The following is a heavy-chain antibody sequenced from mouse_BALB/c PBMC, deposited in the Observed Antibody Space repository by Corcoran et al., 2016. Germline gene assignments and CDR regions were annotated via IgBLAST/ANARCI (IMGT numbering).Heavy chain of an antibody. CDR2: ISYDGSN. CDR3: ATLLRPFDY. J-gene: IGHJ2*01. D-gene: IGHD1-2*01. V-gene: IGHV3-6*02. Sequence: EVQLQESGPGLVKPSQSLSLTCSVTGYSITSGYYWNWIRQFPGNKLEWMGYISYDGSNNYNPSLQNRISITRDTSKNQFFLKLNSVTTEDTATYYCATLLRPFDYWGQGTTLTVSS. CDR1: GYSITSGYY.